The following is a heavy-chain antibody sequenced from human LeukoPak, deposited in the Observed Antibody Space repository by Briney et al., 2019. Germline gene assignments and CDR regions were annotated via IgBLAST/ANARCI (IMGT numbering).Heavy chain of an antibody. V-gene: IGHV3-74*01. CDR3: AAYDSSGYSGKYFQH. J-gene: IGHJ1*01. D-gene: IGHD3-22*01. CDR2: INSDGSST. CDR1: GFTFSNYW. Sequence: PGGSLRLSCAASGFTFSNYWMHWVRQAPGKGLVWVSRINSDGSSTSYADSVKGRFTISRDNAKNTLYLQMNSLRAEDTAVYYCAAYDSSGYSGKYFQHWGQGTLDTVSS.